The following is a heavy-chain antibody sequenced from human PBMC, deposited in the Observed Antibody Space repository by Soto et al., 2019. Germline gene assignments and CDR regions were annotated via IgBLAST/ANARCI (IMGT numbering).Heavy chain of an antibody. V-gene: IGHV1-18*01. D-gene: IGHD2-15*01. CDR2: ISAYNGNT. Sequence: ASVKVSCKASGYTFTSYGISWVRQAPGQGLEWMGWISAYNGNTNYAQKLQGRVTMTTDTSASTAYMELSSLRSEDTAVYYCASQSTQVVGWFDPWGQGTLVTVSS. J-gene: IGHJ5*02. CDR1: GYTFTSYG. CDR3: ASQSTQVVGWFDP.